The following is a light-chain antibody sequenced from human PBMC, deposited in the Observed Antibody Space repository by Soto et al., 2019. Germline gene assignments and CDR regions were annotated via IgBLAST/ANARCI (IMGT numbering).Light chain of an antibody. J-gene: IGKJ2*01. CDR1: QSVSSSY. CDR2: ATS. Sequence: EIVMTQSPATLSVFPGERATLSCRASQSVSSSYLAWYQQQPGQAPRLLIYATSTRATGIPARFSGSGSGTEFTLSISSLQSEDFAVYYCQQCYNCPYTFGQGTKLEIK. V-gene: IGKV3-15*01. CDR3: QQCYNCPYT.